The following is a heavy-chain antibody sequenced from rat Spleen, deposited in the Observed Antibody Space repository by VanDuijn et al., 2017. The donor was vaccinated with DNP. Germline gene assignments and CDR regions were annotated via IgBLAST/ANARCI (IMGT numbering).Heavy chain of an antibody. CDR1: GFSLTSYG. CDR3: ARDGQWDYLDY. V-gene: IGHV2S12*01. D-gene: IGHD1-1*01. Sequence: QVQLKESGPGLVQPSQTLSLTCTVSGFSLTSYGVSWVRQPPGKGLEWIAAISSGENTYYNPALKSRLSISRDTSKSQVFLEVNSLQSEDTATYYCARDGQWDYLDYWGQGVMVTVSS. CDR2: ISSGENT. J-gene: IGHJ2*01.